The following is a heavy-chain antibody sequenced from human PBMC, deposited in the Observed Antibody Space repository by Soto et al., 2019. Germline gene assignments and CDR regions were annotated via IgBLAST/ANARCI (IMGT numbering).Heavy chain of an antibody. J-gene: IGHJ4*02. Sequence: SVKVSCEASGYIFTSYYMHWVRQAPGQGLEWMGIINPSSGTTGYAQMFQDRVTMTSDTSTNTLYMELNSLRSEDTALYYCARHVSGRHYTAMGNWGQGTLVTVSS. V-gene: IGHV1-46*01. D-gene: IGHD5-18*01. CDR3: ARHVSGRHYTAMGN. CDR1: GYIFTSYY. CDR2: INPSSGTT.